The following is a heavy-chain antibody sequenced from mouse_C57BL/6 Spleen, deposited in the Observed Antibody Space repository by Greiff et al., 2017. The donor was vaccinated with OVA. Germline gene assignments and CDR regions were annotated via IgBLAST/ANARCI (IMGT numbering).Heavy chain of an antibody. V-gene: IGHV14-1*01. CDR2: IDPEDGDT. J-gene: IGHJ1*03. CDR1: GFNIKDYY. Sequence: EVKLMESGAELVRPGASVKLSCTASGFNIKDYYMHWVKQRPEQGLEWIGRIDPEDGDTEYAPKFQGKATMTADTSSNTAYLQLSGLTSEDTAVYYCTTRGYGSSYGYFDVWGTGTTVTVSS. D-gene: IGHD1-1*01. CDR3: TTRGYGSSYGYFDV.